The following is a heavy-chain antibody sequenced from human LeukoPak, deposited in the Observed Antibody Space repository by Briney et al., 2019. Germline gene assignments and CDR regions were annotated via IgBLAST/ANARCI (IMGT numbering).Heavy chain of an antibody. CDR1: GFPFNNYW. CDR2: LNTDGSST. V-gene: IGHV3-74*01. CDR3: ASVAVAGYFDS. Sequence: GGSLRLSCAASGFPFNNYWMHWVRQVPGKGLVWVSRLNTDGSSTAYADSVKGRFTISRDNAKNSLYLQMNSLRAEDTAVYYCASVAVAGYFDSWGQGTLVTVSS. J-gene: IGHJ4*02. D-gene: IGHD6-19*01.